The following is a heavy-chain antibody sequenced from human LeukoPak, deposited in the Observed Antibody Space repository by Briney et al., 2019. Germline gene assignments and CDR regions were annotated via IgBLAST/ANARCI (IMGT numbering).Heavy chain of an antibody. D-gene: IGHD4-17*01. CDR3: ARDPNGDYIGAFDF. V-gene: IGHV3-23*01. J-gene: IGHJ3*01. Sequence: PGGSLRLSCVASGFTFSNYALIWVRRAPAKGLEWVSAISGSRGGTYYADAVKGRFTISRDNSKNTLYLQMNRLRAEDTATYYCARDPNGDYIGAFDFWGLGTMVTVSS. CDR1: GFTFSNYA. CDR2: ISGSRGGT.